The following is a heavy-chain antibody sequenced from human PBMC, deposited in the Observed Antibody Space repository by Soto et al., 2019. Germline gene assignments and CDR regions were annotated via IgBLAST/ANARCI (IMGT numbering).Heavy chain of an antibody. CDR1: GFTFSTYS. J-gene: IGHJ6*02. D-gene: IGHD2-2*02. CDR3: AREYTAWPLAYGLDV. Sequence: GGSLRVSCVGSGFTFSTYSINWVRQAPGKGLEWVSSISSRSDISYADSVKGRFTISRDNAKNSVPLQMNSLRAEDTAVYYCAREYTAWPLAYGLDVWGQGTTVTVSS. CDR2: ISSRSDI. V-gene: IGHV3-21*01.